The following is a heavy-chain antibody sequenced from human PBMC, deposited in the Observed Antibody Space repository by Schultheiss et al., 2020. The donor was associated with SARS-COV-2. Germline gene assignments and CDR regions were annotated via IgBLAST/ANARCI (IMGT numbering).Heavy chain of an antibody. V-gene: IGHV3-23*01. Sequence: GGSLRLSCAASGFTFSSYAMSWVRQAPGKGLEWVSAISGSGGSTYYADSVKGRFTISRDNAKNSLYLQMNSLRAEDTAVYYCARDFSWYDNEAAYYFDYWGQGTLVTVSS. CDR2: ISGSGGST. D-gene: IGHD1-1*01. CDR1: GFTFSSYA. J-gene: IGHJ4*02. CDR3: ARDFSWYDNEAAYYFDY.